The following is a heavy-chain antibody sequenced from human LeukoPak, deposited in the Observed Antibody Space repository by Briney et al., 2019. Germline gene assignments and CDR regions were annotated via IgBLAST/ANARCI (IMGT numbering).Heavy chain of an antibody. J-gene: IGHJ5*02. CDR3: ARDGYSSTNNWFDP. CDR2: IYYSGST. CDR1: GGSISSYY. D-gene: IGHD6-13*01. V-gene: IGHV4-59*01. Sequence: SETLSLTCTVSGGSISSYYWSWIRQPPGKGLEWIGYIYYSGSTNYNPSLKSRVTISVDTSKNQFSLKLSSVTAADTAVYYCARDGYSSTNNWFDPWGQGTLVTVSS.